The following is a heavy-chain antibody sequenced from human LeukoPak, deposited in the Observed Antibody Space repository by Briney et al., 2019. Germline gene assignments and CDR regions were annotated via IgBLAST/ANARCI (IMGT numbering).Heavy chain of an antibody. V-gene: IGHV3-21*01. CDR1: GFTFSSYS. CDR2: ISSSSSYI. Sequence: PGGSLRLSCAASGFTFSSYSMNWVRQAPGKGLEWVSSISSSSSYIYYADSVKGRFTISRDNAKNSLYPQMNSLRAEDTAVYYCARDGITIFGIDPWGQGTLVTVSS. CDR3: ARDGITIFGIDP. J-gene: IGHJ5*02. D-gene: IGHD3-3*01.